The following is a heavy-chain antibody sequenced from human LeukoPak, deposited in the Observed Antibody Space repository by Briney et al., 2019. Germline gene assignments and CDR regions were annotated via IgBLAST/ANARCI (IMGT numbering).Heavy chain of an antibody. J-gene: IGHJ6*02. CDR3: ARVILTTVTSSYYGMDV. Sequence: GASVKVSCTASGYTFTGYYMHWVRQAPGQGLEWMGWINPNSGGTNYAQKFQGRVTMTRDTSISTAYLELSRLRSDDTAVYYCARVILTTVTSSYYGMDVWGQGTTVTASS. CDR2: INPNSGGT. CDR1: GYTFTGYY. D-gene: IGHD4-17*01. V-gene: IGHV1-2*02.